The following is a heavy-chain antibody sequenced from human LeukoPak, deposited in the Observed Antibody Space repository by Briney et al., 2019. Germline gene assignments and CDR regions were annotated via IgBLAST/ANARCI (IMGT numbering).Heavy chain of an antibody. CDR2: ITDSGGST. Sequence: PGGSQRLSYAASGFTFSSSAMTWVRQAPGKGLEWVSSITDSGGSTFHADSAKGRFTISRDNSKNTLYLQMNSLRAEDTAVYYCAKRQMATSDYYDYWGQGILVTVSS. V-gene: IGHV3-23*01. D-gene: IGHD5-24*01. CDR1: GFTFSSSA. J-gene: IGHJ4*02. CDR3: AKRQMATSDYYDY.